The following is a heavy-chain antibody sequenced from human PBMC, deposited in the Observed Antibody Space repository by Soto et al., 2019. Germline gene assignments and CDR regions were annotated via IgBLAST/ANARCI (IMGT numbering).Heavy chain of an antibody. J-gene: IGHJ4*02. V-gene: IGHV3-21*01. D-gene: IGHD3-22*01. CDR3: ARGGDSSGSWPRY. CDR2: VSSSSSYI. CDR1: GFIFSSYS. Sequence: EVQLVQSGGGLVKPGGSLRLSCAASGFIFSSYSMNWVRQAPGKGLEWVSSVSSSSSYIYYADSLKGRFTISRDNAKNSLYLQMNSLRVEDTAVYYWARGGDSSGSWPRYLGQGTLVTVSS.